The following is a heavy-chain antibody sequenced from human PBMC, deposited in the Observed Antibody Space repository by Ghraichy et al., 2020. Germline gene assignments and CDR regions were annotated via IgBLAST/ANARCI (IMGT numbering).Heavy chain of an antibody. V-gene: IGHV4-34*01. CDR1: GGSFSAYY. J-gene: IGHJ1*01. CDR2: IDHSGGT. CDR3: AKWVFASGTKFHH. Sequence: SLNISCAVYGGSFSAYYWTWIRQPPGKGLEWIGEIDHSGGTNYNPSLKSRVTISVDTSKNHLSLKMNSVTAADTAVYYCAKWVFASGTKFHHWGQGTLVTVSS. D-gene: IGHD6-13*01.